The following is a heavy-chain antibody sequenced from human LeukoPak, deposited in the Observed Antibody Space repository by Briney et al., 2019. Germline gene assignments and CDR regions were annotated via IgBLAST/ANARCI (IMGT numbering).Heavy chain of an antibody. J-gene: IGHJ4*02. V-gene: IGHV4-34*01. CDR1: GGSFSGYY. Sequence: SETLSLTCAVYGGSFSGYYWSWIRQPPGKGLEWIGEINHSGSTNYNPSLKSRVTISVDTSKNQFSLKLSSVTAADTAVYYCARDVPRGYCSGGSCYGYWGQGTLVTVSS. CDR3: ARDVPRGYCSGGSCYGY. D-gene: IGHD2-15*01. CDR2: INHSGST.